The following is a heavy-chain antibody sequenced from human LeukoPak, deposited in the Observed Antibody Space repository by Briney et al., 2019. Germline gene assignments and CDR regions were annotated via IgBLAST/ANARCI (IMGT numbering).Heavy chain of an antibody. D-gene: IGHD3-16*01. V-gene: IGHV4-61*02. Sequence: SQTLSLTYTVSGGSISSGSYYWRWIRQPAGKGLEWIGRIYTSGSTNYNPSLKSRVTIAVDTSKNQFSLKLSSVTAADTAVYYCARNAGGSPDLYYMDVWGKGTTVTVSS. J-gene: IGHJ6*03. CDR1: GGSISSGSYY. CDR2: IYTSGST. CDR3: ARNAGGSPDLYYMDV.